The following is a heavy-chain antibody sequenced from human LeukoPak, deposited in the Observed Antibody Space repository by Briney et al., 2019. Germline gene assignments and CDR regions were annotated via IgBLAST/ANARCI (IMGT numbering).Heavy chain of an antibody. Sequence: SETLSLTCTVSGGSISSSSYYWGWIRQPPGKGLEWIGNIYYSGSTYYNPSLKSRVAISVDTSKNQFSLKLSSETAADTAVYYCARLINWYFDLWGRGTLVTVSS. CDR2: IYYSGST. J-gene: IGHJ2*01. CDR3: ARLINWYFDL. V-gene: IGHV4-39*01. CDR1: GGSISSSSYY.